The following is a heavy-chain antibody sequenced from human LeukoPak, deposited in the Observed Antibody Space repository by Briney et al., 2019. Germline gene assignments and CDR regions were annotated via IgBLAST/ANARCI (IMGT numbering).Heavy chain of an antibody. Sequence: GASVKVSCKASGYTFTSYGISWVRQAPGQGLAWMGWISAYNGNTNYAQKLQGRVTMTTDTSTSTAYMELRSLRSDDTAVYYCARDSDYDILTGYYLYYYYGMDVWGQGTTVTVSS. CDR1: GYTFTSYG. CDR2: ISAYNGNT. J-gene: IGHJ6*02. D-gene: IGHD3-9*01. V-gene: IGHV1-18*01. CDR3: ARDSDYDILTGYYLYYYYGMDV.